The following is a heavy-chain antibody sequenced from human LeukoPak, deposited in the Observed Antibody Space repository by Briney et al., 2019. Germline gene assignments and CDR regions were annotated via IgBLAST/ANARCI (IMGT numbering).Heavy chain of an antibody. CDR3: ARGVVDFWSGYYTRGFDY. CDR1: GGSISSGSYY. Sequence: SQTLSLTRTVSGGSISSGSYYWSWIRQPAGKGLEWIGRIYTSGSTNYNPSLKSRVTISVDTSKNQFSLKLSSVTAADTAVYYCARGVVDFWSGYYTRGFDYWGQGTLVTVSS. CDR2: IYTSGST. V-gene: IGHV4-61*02. J-gene: IGHJ4*02. D-gene: IGHD3-3*01.